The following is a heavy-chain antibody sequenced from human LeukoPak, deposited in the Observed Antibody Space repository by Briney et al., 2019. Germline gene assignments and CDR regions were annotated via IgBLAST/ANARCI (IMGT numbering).Heavy chain of an antibody. CDR1: GFTFSSYA. CDR3: AKDTRRGYSSSWYWFDP. CDR2: ISGSGGST. Sequence: GGSLRLSCAASGFTFSSYAMSWVRQAPGKGLEWVSAISGSGGSTYYADSVKGRFTISRDNSKNTLYLQMNGLRAEDTAVYYCAKDTRRGYSSSWYWFDPWGQGTLVTVSS. J-gene: IGHJ5*02. V-gene: IGHV3-23*01. D-gene: IGHD6-13*01.